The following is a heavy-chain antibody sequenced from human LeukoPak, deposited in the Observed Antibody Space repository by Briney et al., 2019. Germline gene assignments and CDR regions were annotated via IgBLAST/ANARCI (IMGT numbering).Heavy chain of an antibody. Sequence: ASVKVSCKASGYTFTSYDINWVRQATGQGLEWMGWMNPNSGNTGYAQKFQGRVTMTRNTSISTAYMELSSLRSEDTAVYYCARGVHPRDRRMIKGITMNDWGQGTLVTVSS. CDR1: GYTFTSYD. J-gene: IGHJ4*02. CDR2: MNPNSGNT. D-gene: IGHD3-22*01. CDR3: ARGVHPRDRRMIKGITMND. V-gene: IGHV1-8*01.